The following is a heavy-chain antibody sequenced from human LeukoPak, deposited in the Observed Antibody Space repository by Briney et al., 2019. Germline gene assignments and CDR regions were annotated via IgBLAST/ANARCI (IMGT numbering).Heavy chain of an antibody. V-gene: IGHV3-48*03. CDR1: GFTFSSYE. Sequence: PGGSLRLSCAASGFTFSSYEMNWVRQAPGKGLEWISYSSSSGSSTYYADSVKGRFTISRDNSKNSLYLQMNSLRTEDTALYYCAGSGWERGYYYYGMDVWGQGTTVTVSS. CDR2: SSSSGSST. J-gene: IGHJ6*02. D-gene: IGHD6-19*01. CDR3: AGSGWERGYYYYGMDV.